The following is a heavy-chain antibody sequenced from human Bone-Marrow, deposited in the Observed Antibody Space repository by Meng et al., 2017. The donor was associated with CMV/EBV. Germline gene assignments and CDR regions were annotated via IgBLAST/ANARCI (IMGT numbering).Heavy chain of an antibody. CDR2: INSDGSST. Sequence: GESLKISCAASGFTFSSYWMHWVRQAPGKGLVWVSRINSDGSSTSYADSVKGRFTISRDNAKNTMYVQMNSLRGEDTAVYYCTPQLGGVGTYWGQGTVVTVSS. D-gene: IGHD2-21*02. CDR1: GFTFSSYW. V-gene: IGHV3-74*01. CDR3: TPQLGGVGTY. J-gene: IGHJ4*02.